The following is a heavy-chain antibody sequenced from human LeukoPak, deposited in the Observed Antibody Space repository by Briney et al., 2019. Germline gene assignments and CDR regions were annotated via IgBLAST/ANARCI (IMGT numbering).Heavy chain of an antibody. J-gene: IGHJ4*02. CDR3: ARDGGGLNDIPADY. CDR1: GYTFTGYY. D-gene: IGHD3-9*01. Sequence: EASVKVSCKASGYTFTGYYMHWVRQAPGQGLEWMGWINPNSGGTNYAQKFQGRVTMTRDTSISTAYMELSRLRSDDTAVYYCARDGGGLNDIPADYWGQGTLVTVSS. V-gene: IGHV1-2*02. CDR2: INPNSGGT.